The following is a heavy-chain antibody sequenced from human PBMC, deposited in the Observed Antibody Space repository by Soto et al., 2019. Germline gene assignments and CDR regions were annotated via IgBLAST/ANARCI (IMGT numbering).Heavy chain of an antibody. D-gene: IGHD3-22*01. CDR2: IYYSGST. J-gene: IGHJ4*02. CDR1: GGSISSGGYY. V-gene: IGHV4-31*03. CDR3: ATNSRAYYDSSGYYSDY. Sequence: SETLSLTCTVSGGSISSGGYYWSWIRQHPGKGLEWIGYIYYSGSTCYNPSLKSRVTISVDTSKNQFSLKLSSVTAADTAVYYCATNSRAYYDSSGYYSDYWGPGTLVTVSS.